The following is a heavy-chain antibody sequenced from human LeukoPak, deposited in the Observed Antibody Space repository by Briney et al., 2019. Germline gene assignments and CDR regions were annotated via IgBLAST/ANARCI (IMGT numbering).Heavy chain of an antibody. Sequence: SVKVSCKASGYKFTDYHIHWVRQAPGQGLEWMGGIIPIFGTANYAQKFQGRVTITADESTSTAYMELSSLRSEDTAVYYCARDLVVRGVIGNYFDYWGQGTLVTVSS. D-gene: IGHD3-10*01. CDR1: GYKFTDYH. V-gene: IGHV1-69*13. CDR2: IIPIFGTA. J-gene: IGHJ4*02. CDR3: ARDLVVRGVIGNYFDY.